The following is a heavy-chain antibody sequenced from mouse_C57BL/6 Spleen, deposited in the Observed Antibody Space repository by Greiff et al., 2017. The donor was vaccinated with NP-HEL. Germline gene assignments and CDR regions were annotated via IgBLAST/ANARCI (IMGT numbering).Heavy chain of an antibody. CDR2: INPYNGGT. D-gene: IGHD2-4*01. J-gene: IGHJ4*01. Sequence: EVQLQQSGPVLVKPGASVKMSCKASGYTFTDYYMNWVKQSHGKSLEWIGVINPYNGGTSYNQKFKGKATLTVDKSSSTAYMELNSLTSEDSAVYDGARKHYDYLYYAMDYWGQGTSVTVSS. CDR1: GYTFTDYY. CDR3: ARKHYDYLYYAMDY. V-gene: IGHV1-19*01.